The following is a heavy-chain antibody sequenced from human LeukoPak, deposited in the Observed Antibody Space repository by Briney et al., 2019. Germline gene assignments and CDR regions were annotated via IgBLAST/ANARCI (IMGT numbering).Heavy chain of an antibody. V-gene: IGHV3-30*04. D-gene: IGHD2-2*01. CDR2: ISYDGSNK. J-gene: IGHJ3*02. CDR3: AREASVGFDAFDI. CDR1: GFTFSSYA. Sequence: GGSLRLSCAASGFTFSSYAMHWVRQAPGKGLEWVAVISYDGSNKYYADSVKGRSTISRDNSKNTLYLQMNSLRAEDTAVYYCAREASVGFDAFDIWGQGTMVTVSS.